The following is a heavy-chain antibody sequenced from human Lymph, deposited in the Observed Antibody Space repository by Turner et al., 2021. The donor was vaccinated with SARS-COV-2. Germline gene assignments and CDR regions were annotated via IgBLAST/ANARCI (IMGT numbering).Heavy chain of an antibody. D-gene: IGHD3-10*01. CDR3: ARYGSGGYFYYGLDV. V-gene: IGHV3-30*04. Sequence: QVQRVGSGGGVAQPGRFHTRSCAPSGFTFSTYASHWVRQGGGKGLDWVAVISYDGSNKNYADTVKGRFTISRDNSKNTLYLQMNSLGAEDTAVYYCARYGSGGYFYYGLDVWGQGTTVTVSS. J-gene: IGHJ6*02. CDR1: GFTFSTYA. CDR2: ISYDGSNK.